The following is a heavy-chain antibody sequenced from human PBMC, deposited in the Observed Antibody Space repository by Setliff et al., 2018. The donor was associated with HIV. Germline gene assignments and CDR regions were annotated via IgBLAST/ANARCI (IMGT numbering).Heavy chain of an antibody. Sequence: SETLSLTCSVSGGSVSSGSYYWGWIRQPPGKGLEWIGTLYFTGSTYYNPSLKSRVTISVDTSKNQFSLKLSAVTAADTAVYYCAAGLHYYDSTGYPLTFDYWGQGALVTVSS. D-gene: IGHD3-22*01. CDR3: AAGLHYYDSTGYPLTFDY. V-gene: IGHV4-39*01. CDR1: GGSVSSGSYY. J-gene: IGHJ4*02. CDR2: LYFTGST.